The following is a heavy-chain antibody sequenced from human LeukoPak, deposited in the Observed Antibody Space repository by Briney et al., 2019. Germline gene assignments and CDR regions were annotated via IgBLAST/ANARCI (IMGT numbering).Heavy chain of an antibody. V-gene: IGHV1-8*01. CDR2: MNPNSGNT. CDR3: ARTYRHDY. J-gene: IGHJ4*02. Sequence: GASVNVSFMAAVYTFTSYDINWVRQATGQGREWMGWMNPNSGNTGYAQKFQGRVTMTRNTSISTAYMELSSLRSEDTAVYYCARTYRHDYWGQGTLVTVSS. CDR1: VYTFTSYD.